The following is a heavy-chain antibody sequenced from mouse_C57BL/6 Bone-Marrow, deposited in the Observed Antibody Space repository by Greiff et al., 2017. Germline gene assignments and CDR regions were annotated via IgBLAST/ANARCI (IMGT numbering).Heavy chain of an antibody. CDR2: IDPETGGT. CDR1: GYTFTDYE. J-gene: IGHJ2*01. CDR3: TRFVVLRGDY. D-gene: IGHD1-1*01. Sequence: VQLQQSGAELVRPGASVTLSCKASGYTFTDYEMHWVKQTPVHGLEWIGAIDPETGGTAYNQKFKGKAILTADKSSSTAYMELRSLTSEDSAVYYCTRFVVLRGDYWGQGTTLTVSS. V-gene: IGHV1-15*01.